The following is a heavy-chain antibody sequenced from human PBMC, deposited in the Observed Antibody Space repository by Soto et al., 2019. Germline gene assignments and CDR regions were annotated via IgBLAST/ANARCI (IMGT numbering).Heavy chain of an antibody. CDR2: IYYSGST. D-gene: IGHD6-19*01. CDR1: GGSISSGGYY. V-gene: IGHV4-31*03. Sequence: PSETLSLTCTVSGGSISSGGYYWSWIRQHPGKGLEWIGYIYYSGSTNYNPSLKSRVAISVDTSKNQFSLNLTSVTAADTAVYYCGPRGAVADPRGYWGQGTLVTVSS. J-gene: IGHJ4*02. CDR3: GPRGAVADPRGY.